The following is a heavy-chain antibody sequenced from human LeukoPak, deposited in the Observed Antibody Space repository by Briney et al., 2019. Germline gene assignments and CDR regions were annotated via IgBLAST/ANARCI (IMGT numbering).Heavy chain of an antibody. CDR2: ISGSGGST. D-gene: IGHD3-9*01. V-gene: IGHV3-23*01. CDR3: AKGYDILTGYYFRY. CDR1: GFTFSSYG. Sequence: GGSLRLSCAASGFTFSSYGMSWVRQAPGKGLEWVSAISGSGGSTYYADSVKGRFTISRDNSKNTLYLQMNSLRAEDAAVYYCAKGYDILTGYYFRYWGQGTLVTVSS. J-gene: IGHJ4*02.